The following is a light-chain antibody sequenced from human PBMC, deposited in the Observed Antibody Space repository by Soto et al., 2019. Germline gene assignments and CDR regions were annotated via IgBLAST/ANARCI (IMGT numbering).Light chain of an antibody. CDR3: QQYNSYSWT. Sequence: DIQMTQSPGTLSASVGERVTITCRASQSISSWLAWYQQKPGKAPKLLIYKASSLESGVPSRFSGSGSGTEFTLTISSLQPDDFATYYCQQYNSYSWTFGQGTKVDIK. CDR2: KAS. V-gene: IGKV1-5*03. CDR1: QSISSW. J-gene: IGKJ1*01.